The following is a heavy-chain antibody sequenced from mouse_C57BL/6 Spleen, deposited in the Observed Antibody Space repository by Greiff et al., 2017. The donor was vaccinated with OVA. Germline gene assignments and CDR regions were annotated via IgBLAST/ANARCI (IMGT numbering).Heavy chain of an antibody. D-gene: IGHD1-1*01. CDR1: GYAFSSSW. Sequence: VQGVESGPELVKPGASVKISCKASGYAFSSSWMNWVKQRPGKGLEWIGRIYPGDGDTNYNEKFKGKATLTADKSSSTAYMQLSSLTSEDSAVYVCARSPITTYYYGCWGQATTLTVAS. V-gene: IGHV1-82*01. CDR3: ARSPITTYYYGC. J-gene: IGHJ2*01. CDR2: IYPGDGDT.